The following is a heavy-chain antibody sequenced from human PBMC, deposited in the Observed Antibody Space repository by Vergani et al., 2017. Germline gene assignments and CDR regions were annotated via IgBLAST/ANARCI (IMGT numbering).Heavy chain of an antibody. CDR3: ARDGPSYCSGGSCYSGYFDY. CDR2: IYTSGST. J-gene: IGHJ4*02. D-gene: IGHD2-15*01. V-gene: IGHV4-61*02. Sequence: QLQLQESGSGLVKPSQTLSLTCAVSGGSISSGSYYWSWIRQPAGKGLEWIGRIYTSGSTNYNPSLKSRVTISVDTSKNQFSLKLSSVTAADTAVYYCARDGPSYCSGGSCYSGYFDYGGQGTLVTVSS. CDR1: GGSISSGSYY.